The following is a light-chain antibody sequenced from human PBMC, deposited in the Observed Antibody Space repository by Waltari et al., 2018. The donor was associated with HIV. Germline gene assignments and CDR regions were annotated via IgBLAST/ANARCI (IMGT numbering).Light chain of an antibody. CDR3: SSHTTSSTLYV. CDR1: SSAMGYYAS. Sequence: QSALTQPASVSGSPGQSITIYCTGTSSAMGYYASVSWYQQHPGKAPKLIIYEVNNRPSGISNRFSGSKSGNTASLTISGLQAEDEADYYCSSHTTSSTLYVFGTGTKVTVL. CDR2: EVN. J-gene: IGLJ1*01. V-gene: IGLV2-14*01.